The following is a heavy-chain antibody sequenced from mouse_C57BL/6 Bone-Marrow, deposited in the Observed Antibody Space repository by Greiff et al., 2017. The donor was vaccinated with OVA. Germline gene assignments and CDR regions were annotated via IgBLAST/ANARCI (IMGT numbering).Heavy chain of an antibody. J-gene: IGHJ1*03. CDR2: IYPRSGNT. CDR1: GYTFTSYG. V-gene: IGHV1-81*01. Sequence: QVQLKQSGAELARPGASVKLSCKASGYTFTSYGISWVKQRTGQGLEWIGEIYPRSGNTYYNEKFKGKATLTADKSSSTAYMELRSLTSEDSAVYFCARRRVITTVVADWYFDVWGTGTTVTVSS. D-gene: IGHD1-1*01. CDR3: ARRRVITTVVADWYFDV.